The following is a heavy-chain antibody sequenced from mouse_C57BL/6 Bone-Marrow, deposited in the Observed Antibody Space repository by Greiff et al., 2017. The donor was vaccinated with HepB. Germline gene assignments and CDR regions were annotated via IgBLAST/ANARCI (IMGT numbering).Heavy chain of an antibody. J-gene: IGHJ4*01. CDR1: GYTFTSYW. CDR2: IYPGNSDT. CDR3: TRKGRTNWCYAMDY. D-gene: IGHD4-1*01. V-gene: IGHV1-5*01. Sequence: EVQLQQSGTVPARPGASVKMSCKTSGYTFTSYWMHWVKQRPGQGLEWIGAIYPGNSDTSYNQKFKGKAKLTAVTSASTAYMELSSLTNEDSAVYYCTRKGRTNWCYAMDYWGQGTSVTVSS.